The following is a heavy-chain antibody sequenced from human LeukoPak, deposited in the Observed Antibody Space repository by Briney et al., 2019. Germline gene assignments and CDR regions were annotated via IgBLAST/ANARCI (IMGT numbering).Heavy chain of an antibody. D-gene: IGHD3-10*01. CDR3: SKSSGFHDY. Sequence: PGGSLRLSCAASGFTFSSYGMHWVRQAPGKGLEWVSTITTTGGSTYYADSVKGRFTISRDNSKNTLYLQMNSLRAEDTAVYYCSKSSGFHDYWGQGTLVTVSS. V-gene: IGHV3-23*01. CDR1: GFTFSSYG. CDR2: ITTTGGST. J-gene: IGHJ4*02.